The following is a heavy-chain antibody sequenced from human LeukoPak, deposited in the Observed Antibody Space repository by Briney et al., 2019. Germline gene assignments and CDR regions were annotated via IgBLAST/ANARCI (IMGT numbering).Heavy chain of an antibody. J-gene: IGHJ6*02. CDR1: GYSFTSYW. CDR3: ARQSGYYDSSGYYNYYGMDV. D-gene: IGHD3-22*01. Sequence: GESLRISCKGSGYSFTSYWISWVRQMPGKGLEWMGRIDPSDSYTNYSPSFQGHVTISADKSISTAYLQWSSLKASDTAMYYCARQSGYYDSSGYYNYYGMDVWGQGTTVTVSS. V-gene: IGHV5-10-1*01. CDR2: IDPSDSYT.